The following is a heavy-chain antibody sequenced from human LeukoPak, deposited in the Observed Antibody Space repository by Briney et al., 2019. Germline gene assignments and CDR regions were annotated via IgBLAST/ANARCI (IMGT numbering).Heavy chain of an antibody. CDR2: INHSGST. V-gene: IGHV4-34*01. D-gene: IGHD2-21*01. Sequence: TSETLSLTCAVYGGSFSGYYWSWLRQPPGKGLEWIGEINHSGSTNYNPSLKSRVTISVDTSKNQFSLKLSPVTAADTAVYYCARQLAYCGGDCYGAFDIWGQGTMVTVSS. CDR3: ARQLAYCGGDCYGAFDI. J-gene: IGHJ3*02. CDR1: GGSFSGYY.